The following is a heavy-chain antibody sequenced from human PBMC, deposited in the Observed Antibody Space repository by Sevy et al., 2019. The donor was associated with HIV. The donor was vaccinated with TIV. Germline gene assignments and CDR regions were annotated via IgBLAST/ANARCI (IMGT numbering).Heavy chain of an antibody. J-gene: IGHJ6*02. CDR2: IYYSGST. D-gene: IGHD1-26*01. V-gene: IGHV4-39*01. Sequence: SETLSLTCTVSGGSISSSSYYWGWIRQPPGKGLEWIGSIYYSGSTYYNPSLKSRVTISVDTSKNQFSLKLSSVTAADTAVYYCARVLWVGATPDYYYGMDVWGQGTTVTVSS. CDR3: ARVLWVGATPDYYYGMDV. CDR1: GGSISSSSYY.